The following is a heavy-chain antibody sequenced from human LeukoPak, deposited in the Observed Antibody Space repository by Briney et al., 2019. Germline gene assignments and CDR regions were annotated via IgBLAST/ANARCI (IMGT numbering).Heavy chain of an antibody. J-gene: IGHJ4*02. D-gene: IGHD5-12*01. Sequence: PSQTLSLTCTVSGGSISSGGYYWSWIRQHPGKGLEWIGYIYYSGSTYYNPSLKTRVTITVDTSKNQFCLKLSSVTAADTAVYYCAAGYDYRTTFDYWGQGTLVTVSS. CDR2: IYYSGST. CDR3: AAGYDYRTTFDY. CDR1: GGSISSGGYY. V-gene: IGHV4-31*03.